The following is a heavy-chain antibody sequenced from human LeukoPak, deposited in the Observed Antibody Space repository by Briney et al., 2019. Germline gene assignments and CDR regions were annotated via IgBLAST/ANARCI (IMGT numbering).Heavy chain of an antibody. CDR3: AREGPSVTPYY. V-gene: IGHV3-7*01. J-gene: IGHJ4*02. Sequence: GGSLRLSSAAYGFNFGSNWMGWVRQAPGKGLEWVANIKQDGSEKYYVDSVKGRFTISRDNAKNSLYLQMNSLRAEDTAVYYCAREGPSVTPYYWGQGTLVTVSS. CDR1: GFNFGSNW. D-gene: IGHD4-17*01. CDR2: IKQDGSEK.